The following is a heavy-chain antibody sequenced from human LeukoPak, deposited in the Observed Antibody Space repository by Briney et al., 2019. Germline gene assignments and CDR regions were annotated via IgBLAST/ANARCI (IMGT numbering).Heavy chain of an antibody. Sequence: SETLSLTCTVSGGSISSYYWTWIRQPPGKGLEWIGEINHSGTTNYNPSLKNRVTISVDTSKNQFSLKLSSVTAADTAMYYCARLSSIPDFDYWGQGTLVTVSS. J-gene: IGHJ4*02. CDR1: GGSISSYY. CDR2: INHSGTT. D-gene: IGHD6-6*01. CDR3: ARLSSIPDFDY. V-gene: IGHV4-34*01.